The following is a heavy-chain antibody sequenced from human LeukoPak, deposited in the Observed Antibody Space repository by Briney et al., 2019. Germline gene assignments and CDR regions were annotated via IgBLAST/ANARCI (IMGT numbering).Heavy chain of an antibody. CDR1: GFTFSSYA. CDR3: ATDSAGYSSAPYGMDV. Sequence: GGSLRLSCAASGFTFSSYAMSWVRQAPGKGLEWVSVIYSGGSTYYADSVKGRFTISRDNSKNTLYLQMNSLRAEDTAVYYCATDSAGYSSAPYGMDVWGQGTTVTVSS. CDR2: IYSGGST. J-gene: IGHJ6*02. V-gene: IGHV3-66*01. D-gene: IGHD6-19*01.